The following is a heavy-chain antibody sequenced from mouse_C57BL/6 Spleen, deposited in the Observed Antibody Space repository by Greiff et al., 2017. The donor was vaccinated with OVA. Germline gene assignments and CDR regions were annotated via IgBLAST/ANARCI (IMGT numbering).Heavy chain of an antibody. V-gene: IGHV5-6*01. J-gene: IGHJ2*01. D-gene: IGHD3-3*01. CDR1: GFTFSSYG. CDR2: ISSGGSYT. CDR3: ARHAFTGLDY. Sequence: EVQLVESGGDLVKPGGSLKLSCAASGFTFSSYGMSWVRQTPDKRLEWVATISSGGSYTYYPDSVKGRFTLSRDNAKNTLYLQKSSLKSEDTAMFYYARHAFTGLDYWGKGTTLTVSS.